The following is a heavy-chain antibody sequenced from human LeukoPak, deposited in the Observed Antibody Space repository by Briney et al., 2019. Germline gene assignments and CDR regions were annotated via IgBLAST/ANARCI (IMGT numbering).Heavy chain of an antibody. CDR2: IYTSGST. CDR3: ARGSRYSYGPYYYYYGMDV. D-gene: IGHD5-18*01. Sequence: SETLSLTCTVSGGSISSYYWSWIRQPAGKGLEWIGRIYTSGSTNYNPSLKSRATMSVDTSKNQFSLKLSSVTAADTAVYYCARGSRYSYGPYYYYYGMDVWGQGTTVTVSS. J-gene: IGHJ6*02. V-gene: IGHV4-4*07. CDR1: GGSISSYY.